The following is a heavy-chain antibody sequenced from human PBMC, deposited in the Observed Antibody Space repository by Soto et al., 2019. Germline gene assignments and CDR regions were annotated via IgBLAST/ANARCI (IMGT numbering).Heavy chain of an antibody. J-gene: IGHJ4*02. CDR2: INSDGSST. CDR1: GFTFSSYW. V-gene: IGHV3-74*01. CDR3: VRTSLVVAAATREDY. D-gene: IGHD2-15*01. Sequence: GSLRLSCAASGFTFSSYWMHWVRQAPRKGLVWVSRINSDGSSTSYADSVKGRFTISRDNAKNTLYLQVNSLRAEDTAVYYCVRTSLVVAAATREDYWGQGTLVTVPQ.